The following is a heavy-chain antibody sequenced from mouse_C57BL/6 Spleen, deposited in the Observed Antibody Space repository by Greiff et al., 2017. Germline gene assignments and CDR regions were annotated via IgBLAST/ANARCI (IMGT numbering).Heavy chain of an antibody. CDR2: FYPGSGST. V-gene: IGHV1-62-2*01. CDR3: ARHERGSTMITTAWDAMDY. Sequence: QVQLQQSGAELVKPGASVKLSCKASGYTFTEYSIHWVKQRSGQGLEWIGWFYPGSGSTKYNEKFKDKATLTVDKSSSTAYMELSRLTSEDSAVXFCARHERGSTMITTAWDAMDYWGQGTSVTVSS. J-gene: IGHJ4*01. D-gene: IGHD2-4*01. CDR1: GYTFTEYS.